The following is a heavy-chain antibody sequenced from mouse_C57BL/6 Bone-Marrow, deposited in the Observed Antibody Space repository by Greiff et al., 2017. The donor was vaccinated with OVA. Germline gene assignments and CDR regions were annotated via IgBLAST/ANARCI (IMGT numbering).Heavy chain of an antibody. CDR2: IDANSGGT. Sequence: QVQLQQPGAELVKPGASVKLSCKASGYTFTSYWMHWVKQRPGRGLEWIGRIDANSGGTKYNEKFKSKATLTVATSSRTAYMQLSSLTSKDSAVYYCAREAYYGLYGYWGQGTTLTVSS. D-gene: IGHD1-2*01. V-gene: IGHV1-72*01. J-gene: IGHJ2*01. CDR1: GYTFTSYW. CDR3: AREAYYGLYGY.